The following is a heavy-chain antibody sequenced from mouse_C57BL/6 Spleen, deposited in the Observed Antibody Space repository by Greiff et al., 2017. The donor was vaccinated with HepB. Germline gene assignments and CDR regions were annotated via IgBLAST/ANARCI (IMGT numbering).Heavy chain of an antibody. D-gene: IGHD1-1*01. Sequence: VKLVESGAELVRPGASVTLSCKASGYTFTDYEMHWVKQTPVHGLEWIGAIDPETGGTAYNQKFKGKAILTADKSSSTAYMELRSLTSEDSAVYYCTRTTVVAKDYWGQGTTLTVSS. CDR1: GYTFTDYE. J-gene: IGHJ2*01. CDR2: IDPETGGT. CDR3: TRTTVVAKDY. V-gene: IGHV1-15*01.